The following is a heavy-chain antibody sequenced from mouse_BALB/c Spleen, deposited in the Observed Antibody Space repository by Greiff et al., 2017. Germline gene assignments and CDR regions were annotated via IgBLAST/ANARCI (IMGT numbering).Heavy chain of an antibody. CDR3: ARQVRRTGYAMDY. CDR1: GFTFSSYG. Sequence: EVQLQESGGDLVKPGGSLKLSCAASGFTFSSYGMSWVRQTPDKRLEWVATISSGGSYTYYPDSVKGRFTISRDNAKNTLYLQMSSLKSEDTAMYYCARQVRRTGYAMDYWGQGTSVTVSS. J-gene: IGHJ4*01. CDR2: ISSGGSYT. D-gene: IGHD2-14*01. V-gene: IGHV5-6*01.